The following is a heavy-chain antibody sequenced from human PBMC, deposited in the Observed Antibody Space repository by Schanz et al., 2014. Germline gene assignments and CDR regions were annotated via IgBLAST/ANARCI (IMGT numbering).Heavy chain of an antibody. Sequence: VQLVESGGGLVKPGGSLRLSCVASGFTFSDYYMSWIRQAPGKGLEWVGRIENNANGATTDYAAPVKGRFTVSRDDSRNTLYLQMNTLRTDDTALYYCTTFNNRDALYIWGQGTMVSVSS. V-gene: IGHV3-15*04. CDR1: GFTFSDYY. CDR3: TTFNNRDALYI. J-gene: IGHJ3*02. CDR2: IENNANGATT. D-gene: IGHD1-20*01.